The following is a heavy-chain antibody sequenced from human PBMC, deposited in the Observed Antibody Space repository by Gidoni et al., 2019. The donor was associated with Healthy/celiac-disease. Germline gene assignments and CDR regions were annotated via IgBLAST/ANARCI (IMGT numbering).Heavy chain of an antibody. V-gene: IGHV4-39*01. CDR3: ASLIYKAAAGTIYFDY. J-gene: IGHJ4*02. Sequence: QLQLHESGPGLVKPSETLSRTVTVSGGSISSSSYYWCWIRQPPGKGLEWIGGIYYSGITYYNPSLKSRVTISVDTSKNQFSLKLSSVTAADTAVYYCASLIYKAAAGTIYFDYWGQGTLVTVSS. D-gene: IGHD6-13*01. CDR1: GGSISSSSYY. CDR2: IYYSGIT.